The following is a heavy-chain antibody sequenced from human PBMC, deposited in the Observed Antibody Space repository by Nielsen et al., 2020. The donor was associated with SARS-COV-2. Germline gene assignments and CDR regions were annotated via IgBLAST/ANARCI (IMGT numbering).Heavy chain of an antibody. D-gene: IGHD3/OR15-3a*01. V-gene: IGHV1-2*02. CDR1: GYTFTGYY. J-gene: IGHJ6*02. Sequence: ASVKVSCKASGYTFTGYYMHWVRQAPGQGLEWMGWINPNSGGTNYAQKFQGTVTMTRDASISTVYMELTSDDTAVYYCARARATIFGLVMSYGMDVWGQGTTVTVSS. CDR3: ARARATIFGLVMSYGMDV. CDR2: INPNSGGT.